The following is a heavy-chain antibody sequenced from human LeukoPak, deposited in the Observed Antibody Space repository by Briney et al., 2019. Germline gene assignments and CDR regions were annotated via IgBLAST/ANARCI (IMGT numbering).Heavy chain of an antibody. CDR3: ARQISGYSSSWYPNWFDP. Sequence: SETLSLTCTVSGDSISSYYWSWIRQPPGKGLEWIGCIYHTGSTNYNPSLKSRVTISVDTSKNQFPLKLTSVTAADTAVYYCARQISGYSSSWYPNWFDPWGQGTLVTVSS. CDR2: IYHTGST. CDR1: GDSISSYY. J-gene: IGHJ5*02. V-gene: IGHV4-59*08. D-gene: IGHD6-13*01.